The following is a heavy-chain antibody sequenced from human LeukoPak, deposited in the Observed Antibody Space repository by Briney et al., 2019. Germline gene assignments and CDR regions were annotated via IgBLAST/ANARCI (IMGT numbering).Heavy chain of an antibody. V-gene: IGHV3-43*01. CDR1: GFNFDDYT. Sequence: PGGSLRLSCAASGFNFDDYTLHWVRQLPGKGLEWVSLMNWDGGSTYYADSVKGRFTISRDTSKNSLFLQTHSLKAEDTAIYYCAKDLGKVIAAAGTAGFDSWGRGTLVTVSS. CDR3: AKDLGKVIAAAGTAGFDS. J-gene: IGHJ4*01. CDR2: MNWDGGST. D-gene: IGHD6-19*01.